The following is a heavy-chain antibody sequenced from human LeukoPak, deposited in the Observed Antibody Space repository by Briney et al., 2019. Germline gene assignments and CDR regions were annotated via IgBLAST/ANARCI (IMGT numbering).Heavy chain of an antibody. J-gene: IGHJ5*02. CDR3: ARGGGSSSRWFDP. Sequence: PGGSLRLSCAASGFTFSSYGMHWVRQAPGKGLEWVAVIWYGGSNKYYADSVKGRFTISRDNSKNTLYLQVNSLRAEDTAVYYCARGGGSSSRWFDPWGQGTLVTVSS. D-gene: IGHD6-6*01. V-gene: IGHV3-33*08. CDR2: IWYGGSNK. CDR1: GFTFSSYG.